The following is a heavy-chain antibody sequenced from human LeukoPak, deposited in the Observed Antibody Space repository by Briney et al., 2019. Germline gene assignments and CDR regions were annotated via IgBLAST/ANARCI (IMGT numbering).Heavy chain of an antibody. CDR1: GFTFSSYG. J-gene: IGHJ6*02. Sequence: GGSLRLSCAASGFTFSSYGMHWLRQAPGKGLEWVAFIRYDGSNKYYADSVKGRFTISTDNSKNTLYLQMNSLRAEDTAVYYCAKGEHRRGYYYGMDVWGQGTTVTVSS. D-gene: IGHD1-26*01. CDR2: IRYDGSNK. CDR3: AKGEHRRGYYYGMDV. V-gene: IGHV3-30*02.